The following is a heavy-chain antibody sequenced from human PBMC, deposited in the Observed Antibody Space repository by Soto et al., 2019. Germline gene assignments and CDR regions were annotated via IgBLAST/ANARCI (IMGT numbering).Heavy chain of an antibody. CDR3: ARDPINDIETNAFDI. D-gene: IGHD3-22*01. CDR1: GGSISSGGYS. CDR2: MYHSGST. V-gene: IGHV4-30-2*01. J-gene: IGHJ3*02. Sequence: SETLSLTCAVSGGSISSGGYSWSWIRQPPGKGLEWIGYMYHSGSTYYNPSLKSRVTISVDTSKNQFSLKLSSVTAADTAVYYCARDPINDIETNAFDIWGQGTMVTVSS.